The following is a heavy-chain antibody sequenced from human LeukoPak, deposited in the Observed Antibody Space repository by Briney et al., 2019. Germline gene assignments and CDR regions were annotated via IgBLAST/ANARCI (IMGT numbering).Heavy chain of an antibody. CDR3: ARGIAVAFMGPYFDY. CDR2: IIPIFGTA. V-gene: IGHV1-69*01. D-gene: IGHD6-19*01. Sequence: ASVKVSCKASGGTFSSYAISWVRQAPGQGLEWMGGIIPIFGTANYAQKFQGRVTITADESTSTAYMELSSLRSEDTAVYYCARGIAVAFMGPYFDYWGQGTLVTVSS. CDR1: GGTFSSYA. J-gene: IGHJ4*02.